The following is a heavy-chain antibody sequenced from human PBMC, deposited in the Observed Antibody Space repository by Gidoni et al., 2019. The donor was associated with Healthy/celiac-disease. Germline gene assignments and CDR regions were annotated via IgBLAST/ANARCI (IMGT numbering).Heavy chain of an antibody. CDR1: GCTFSSYA. Sequence: EVQLVESGGVLVQPGGSLRLSCAASGCTFSSYAMSWVRQVPGKGMEWVSGIGGSEGSTYYADSVKGRFTISRDNSKNTLYLQMNSLRAEDTAVYYCAKRSYDDYYFDYWGQGTLVTVSS. V-gene: IGHV3-23*04. CDR3: AKRSYDDYYFDY. CDR2: IGGSEGST. J-gene: IGHJ4*02. D-gene: IGHD4-17*01.